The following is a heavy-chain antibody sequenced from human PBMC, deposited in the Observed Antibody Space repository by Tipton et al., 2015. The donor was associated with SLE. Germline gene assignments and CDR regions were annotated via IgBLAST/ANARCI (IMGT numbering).Heavy chain of an antibody. CDR1: GGSISSSIYY. J-gene: IGHJ3*02. D-gene: IGHD7-27*01. Sequence: TLSLTCTVSGGSISSSIYYWGWIRQPPGKGLEWIGSIYYSGGTYYNPSLKSRVTISVDTSKNQFSLKLSSVTAADSAVYFCARDNGGSLDIWGQGTMVTVSS. CDR2: IYYSGGT. V-gene: IGHV4-39*07. CDR3: ARDNGGSLDI.